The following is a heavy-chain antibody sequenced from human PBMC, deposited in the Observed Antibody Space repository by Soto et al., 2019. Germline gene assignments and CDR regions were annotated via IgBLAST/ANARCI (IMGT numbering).Heavy chain of an antibody. CDR2: ISYSGTT. D-gene: IGHD5-18*01. CDR3: ARGRGYSYGLDP. CDR1: GDSISSINNY. J-gene: IGHJ5*02. Sequence: SETLSLTCTVSGDSISSINNYWSWIPQPPGEGLERIGFISYSGTTSYSPSLKSRVAISLDTSKNQFSLSLNFVTAADTAVYYCARGRGYSYGLDPWGQGSLVTVSS. V-gene: IGHV4-30-4*01.